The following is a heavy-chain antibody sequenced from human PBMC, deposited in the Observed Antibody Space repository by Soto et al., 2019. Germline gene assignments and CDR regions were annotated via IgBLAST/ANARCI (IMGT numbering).Heavy chain of an antibody. J-gene: IGHJ6*02. CDR3: TTVPLWSHSYYGMDV. V-gene: IGHV3-23*01. Sequence: PGGSLRLSCAASGFSFSSYSMTWVRQAPGKGLEWVSSTSGSSLSRYYADSVKGRFTVSRDNSRNTLNLQMNSLRAEDTAVYYCTTVPLWSHSYYGMDVWGQGTTVTVSS. CDR1: GFSFSSYS. D-gene: IGHD3-3*01. CDR2: TSGSSLSR.